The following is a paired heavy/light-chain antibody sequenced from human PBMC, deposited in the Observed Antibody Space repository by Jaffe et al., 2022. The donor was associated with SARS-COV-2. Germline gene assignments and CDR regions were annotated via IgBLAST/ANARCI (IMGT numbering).Heavy chain of an antibody. CDR3: AKSIGYGYSYPIDY. CDR2: ISYDGGNK. J-gene: IGHJ4*01. CDR1: GFTFSSYG. Sequence: QVQLVESGGGVVQPGRSLRLSCAASGFTFSSYGTHWVRQPPGKGLEWVAVISYDGGNKYYDDSVKGRFTVSRDNSQNTLYLQMNNLRAEDTAVYYCAKSIGYGYSYPIDYWGQGTLVTVYS. V-gene: IGHV3-30*18. D-gene: IGHD5-18*01.
Light chain of an antibody. J-gene: IGLJ3*02. Sequence: QTVVTQEPSFSVSPGGTVTLTCGLSSGSVSTSYYPSWYQQTPGQAPRTLIYSTNTRSSGVPDRFSGSILGNKAALTITGAQADDEADYYCVLYMGSGLSWVFGGGTKLTVL. CDR1: SGSVSTSYY. CDR3: VLYMGSGLSWV. CDR2: STN. V-gene: IGLV8-61*01.